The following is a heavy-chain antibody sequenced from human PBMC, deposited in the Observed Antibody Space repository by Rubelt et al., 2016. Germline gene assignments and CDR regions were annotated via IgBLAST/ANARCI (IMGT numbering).Heavy chain of an antibody. CDR3: AGGITIFGVASGYFDY. V-gene: IGHV4-59*01. D-gene: IGHD3-3*01. Sequence: QVQLQESGPGLVKPSETLSLTCTVPGGSISSYYWSWIRQPPGKGLEWIGYIYYRGSTNYNPSLKSRVTISVVTSKNRFSLKLSAVTAADTAVYYCAGGITIFGVASGYFDYWGQGTLVTVSS. CDR2: IYYRGST. CDR1: GGSISSYY. J-gene: IGHJ4*02.